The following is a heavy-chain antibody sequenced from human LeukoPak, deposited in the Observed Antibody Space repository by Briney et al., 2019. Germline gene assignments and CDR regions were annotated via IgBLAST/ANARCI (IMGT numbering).Heavy chain of an antibody. CDR2: ISYDEFIK. J-gene: IGHJ3*02. Sequence: GRSLRLSCAASGFTFSSYAMHWVRQAPGKGLEWVALISYDEFIKYYADSVKGRFTISRDNSKNTLFLQMNSLRAEDTAVYYCARDDFADAFDIWGQGTMVTVSS. CDR3: ARDDFADAFDI. D-gene: IGHD3/OR15-3a*01. V-gene: IGHV3-30-3*01. CDR1: GFTFSSYA.